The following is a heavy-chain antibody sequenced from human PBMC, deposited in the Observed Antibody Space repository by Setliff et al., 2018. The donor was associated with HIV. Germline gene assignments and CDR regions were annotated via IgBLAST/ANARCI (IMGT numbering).Heavy chain of an antibody. J-gene: IGHJ6*03. V-gene: IGHV3-21*01. Sequence: GGSLRLSCAASGFTFSTSNMNWVRQAPGKGLEGVSSISSSSTYVYYADSVKGRFTVSRDNAKNSLYLHMNSLRAEDTAVYYCARAQDVWGSYRYTNYYYYMDVWGKGTTVTVSS. CDR1: GFTFSTSN. CDR2: ISSSSTYV. D-gene: IGHD3-16*02. CDR3: ARAQDVWGSYRYTNYYYYMDV.